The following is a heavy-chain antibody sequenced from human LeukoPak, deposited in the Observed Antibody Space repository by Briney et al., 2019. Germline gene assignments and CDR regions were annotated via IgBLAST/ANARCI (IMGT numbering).Heavy chain of an antibody. J-gene: IGHJ5*02. V-gene: IGHV4-34*01. Sequence: SETLSLTCAVYGGSFSGYYCSWIRQPPGKGLEWIGEINHSGSTNYNPSLKGRVTISVDTSKNQFSLKLSSVTAADTAVYYCARGQGSYCSSTSCGRANWFDPWGQGTLVTVSS. D-gene: IGHD2-2*01. CDR2: INHSGST. CDR3: ARGQGSYCSSTSCGRANWFDP. CDR1: GGSFSGYY.